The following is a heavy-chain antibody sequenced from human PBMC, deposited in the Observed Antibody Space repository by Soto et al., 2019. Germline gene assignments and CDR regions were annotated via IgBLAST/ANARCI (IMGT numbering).Heavy chain of an antibody. CDR2: ISSSSSYT. D-gene: IGHD6-13*01. Sequence: GGSLRLSCAASGFTFSDYYMSWIRQAPGKGLEWVSYISSSSSYTNYADSVKGRFTISRDNAKNSLYLQMNSLRAEDTAVYYCARKREEQLVHYYYGMDVWGQGTTVTVSS. V-gene: IGHV3-11*06. CDR3: ARKREEQLVHYYYGMDV. CDR1: GFTFSDYY. J-gene: IGHJ6*02.